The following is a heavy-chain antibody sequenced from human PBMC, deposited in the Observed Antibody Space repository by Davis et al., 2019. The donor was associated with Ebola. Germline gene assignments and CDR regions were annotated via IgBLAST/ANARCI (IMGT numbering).Heavy chain of an antibody. Sequence: MPLETLSLTCAVYGGSFSGYYWSWIRQPPGKGLEWIGEINHSGSTNYNPSLKSRVTISVDTSKNQFSLKLSSVTAADTAVYYCARMKGNYSPPGFVWGQGTLVTVSS. CDR1: GGSFSGYY. V-gene: IGHV4-34*01. D-gene: IGHD3-10*01. J-gene: IGHJ4*02. CDR3: ARMKGNYSPPGFV. CDR2: INHSGST.